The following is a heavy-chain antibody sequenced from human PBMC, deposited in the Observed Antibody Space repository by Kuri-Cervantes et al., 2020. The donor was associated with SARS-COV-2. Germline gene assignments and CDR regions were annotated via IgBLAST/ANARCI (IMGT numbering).Heavy chain of an antibody. CDR1: GFIFSDYY. D-gene: IGHD3-3*01. V-gene: IGHV3-11*04. Sequence: LSLTCAASGFIFSDYYMTWIRQAPGKGLEWVSNIGPSGTTKYYADSVKGRFTISRDNAKNSLYLQMSSLRAEDTAVYYCTRHDFWSAYYFDYWGQGTLVTVSS. CDR2: IGPSGTTK. CDR3: TRHDFWSAYYFDY. J-gene: IGHJ4*02.